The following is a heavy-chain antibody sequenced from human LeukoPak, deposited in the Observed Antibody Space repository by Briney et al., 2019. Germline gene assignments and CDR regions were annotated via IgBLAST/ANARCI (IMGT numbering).Heavy chain of an antibody. J-gene: IGHJ4*02. CDR2: ISPYNGNT. CDR1: GYTFTSYG. Sequence: GASVKVSCKASGYTFTSYGISWVRQAPGQGLEWMGWISPYNGNTNYAQNLQGRVTMTTDTSTSTAYMELRSLTSDDTAVYYCARNSYSSGWYGHWGQGTLVTVSS. D-gene: IGHD6-13*01. CDR3: ARNSYSSGWYGH. V-gene: IGHV1-18*01.